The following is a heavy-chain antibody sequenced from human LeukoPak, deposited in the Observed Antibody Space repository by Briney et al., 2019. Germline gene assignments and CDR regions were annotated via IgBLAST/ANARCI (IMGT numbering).Heavy chain of an antibody. CDR2: INYSGST. J-gene: IGHJ3*02. CDR3: ARDPLSTNDFDI. CDR1: GGSITNSY. Sequence: SETLSLTCTVSGGSITNSYWNWIRQSPGKGLEWIGYINYSGSTNYNPSLKSRVTISVNTSKNQFSLKLSSVTAADTAVYFCARDPLSTNDFDIWGQGTVVTVSS. V-gene: IGHV4-59*01. D-gene: IGHD1-1*01.